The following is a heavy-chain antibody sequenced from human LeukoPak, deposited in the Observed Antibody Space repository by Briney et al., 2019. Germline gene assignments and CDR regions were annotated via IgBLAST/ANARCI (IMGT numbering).Heavy chain of an antibody. CDR1: GFTFSSYA. J-gene: IGHJ4*02. V-gene: IGHV3-33*08. D-gene: IGHD6-13*01. Sequence: LPGGSLRLSCAASGFTFSSYAMHWVRQAPGKGLEWVAVIWYDGSNKYYADSVKGRFTISRDNSKNTLYLQMNSLRAEDTAVYYCARDHKSSAAGTFDYWGQGTLVTVSS. CDR2: IWYDGSNK. CDR3: ARDHKSSAAGTFDY.